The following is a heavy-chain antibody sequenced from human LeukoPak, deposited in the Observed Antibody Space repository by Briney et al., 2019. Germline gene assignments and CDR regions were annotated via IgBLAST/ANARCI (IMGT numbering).Heavy chain of an antibody. CDR3: ARGRAWALVGATYFDY. CDR1: GGSFSGYY. D-gene: IGHD1-26*01. V-gene: IGHV4-34*01. CDR2: INHSGST. J-gene: IGHJ4*02. Sequence: SETLSLTCAVYGGSFSGYYWGWIRQPPGKGLEWIGEINHSGSTNYNPSLKSRVTISVDTSKNQFSLKLSSVTAADTAVYYCARGRAWALVGATYFDYWGQGTLVTVSS.